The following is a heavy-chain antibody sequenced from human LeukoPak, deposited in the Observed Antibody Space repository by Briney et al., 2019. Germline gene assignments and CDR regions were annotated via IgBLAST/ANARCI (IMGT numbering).Heavy chain of an antibody. V-gene: IGHV4-59*01. Sequence: SETLSLTCTVSGGSISSYYWSWIRQPPGKGLEWTGYIYYSGSTNYNPSLKSRVTISVDTSKNQFSLKLSSVTAADTAVYYCARGGLGEWPPYYMDVWGKGTTVTVSS. D-gene: IGHD3-10*01. CDR2: IYYSGST. CDR1: GGSISSYY. CDR3: ARGGLGEWPPYYMDV. J-gene: IGHJ6*03.